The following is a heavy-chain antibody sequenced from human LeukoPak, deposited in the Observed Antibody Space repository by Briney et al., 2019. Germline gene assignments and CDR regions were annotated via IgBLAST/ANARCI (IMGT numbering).Heavy chain of an antibody. CDR3: ARDRTGIAAASIQDFDY. J-gene: IGHJ4*02. D-gene: IGHD6-13*01. Sequence: ASVKVSCKASGGTFSSYAISWVRQAPGQGLEWMGGIIPIFGTANYAQKFQGRVTVTADESTSTAYMELSSLRSEDTAVYYCARDRTGIAAASIQDFDYWGQGTLVTVSS. V-gene: IGHV1-69*13. CDR1: GGTFSSYA. CDR2: IIPIFGTA.